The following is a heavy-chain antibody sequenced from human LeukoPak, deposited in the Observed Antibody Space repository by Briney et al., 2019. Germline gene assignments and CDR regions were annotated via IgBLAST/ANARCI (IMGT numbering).Heavy chain of an antibody. J-gene: IGHJ3*02. D-gene: IGHD2-2*01. Sequence: GESLKISCQGSGYSFTTYWIGWVRQMPGEGLEWMGIIYPGDSDTRYSPSFQGQVTISADKSITTAYLQWSSLKASDTAMYYCARILQPAERGALDIWGQGTMVTVSS. CDR1: GYSFTTYW. CDR2: IYPGDSDT. CDR3: ARILQPAERGALDI. V-gene: IGHV5-51*01.